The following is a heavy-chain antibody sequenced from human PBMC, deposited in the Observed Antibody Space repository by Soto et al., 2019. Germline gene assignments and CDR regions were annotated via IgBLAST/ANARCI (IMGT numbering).Heavy chain of an antibody. J-gene: IGHJ6*02. Sequence: VGSLRLSCAASGFTFSSYSMNWVRQAPGNGLEWVSSISSSSSYIYYADSVKGRFTISRDNAKNSLYLQMNSLRAEDTAVYYCARDGVRYCSSTSCYNYYYYGMDVWGQGTTVTVSS. D-gene: IGHD2-2*02. CDR2: ISSSSSYI. CDR3: ARDGVRYCSSTSCYNYYYYGMDV. V-gene: IGHV3-21*01. CDR1: GFTFSSYS.